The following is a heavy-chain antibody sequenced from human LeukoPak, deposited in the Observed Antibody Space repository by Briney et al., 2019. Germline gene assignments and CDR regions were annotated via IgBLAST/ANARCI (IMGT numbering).Heavy chain of an antibody. CDR1: GFTFSSYS. J-gene: IGHJ4*02. CDR2: ITSTASAI. V-gene: IGHV3-48*01. D-gene: IGHD3-10*01. Sequence: GGSLRLSCAASGFTFSSYSVNWVRQAPGKGLEWVSHITSTASAIYYADSVRGRFTMSRDNARNTVYLQMNSLRVEDTAVYYCARQGSGTLDYWGQGTPVTVSS. CDR3: ARQGSGTLDY.